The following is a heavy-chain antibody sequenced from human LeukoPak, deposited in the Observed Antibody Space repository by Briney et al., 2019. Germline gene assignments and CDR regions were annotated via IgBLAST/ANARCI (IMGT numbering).Heavy chain of an antibody. CDR2: IWYDGSNK. J-gene: IGHJ4*02. D-gene: IGHD2-15*01. CDR3: ARRYCSGGSCYSGVEGIDY. V-gene: IGHV3-33*01. CDR1: GFTISSYG. Sequence: PGGSLRLSCAASGFTISSYGMHWVRQAPGKGLEWVAVIWYDGSNKYYADSVKGRFTISRDNSKNTLYLQMNSLRAEDTAVYYCARRYCSGGSCYSGVEGIDYWGQGTLVTVSS.